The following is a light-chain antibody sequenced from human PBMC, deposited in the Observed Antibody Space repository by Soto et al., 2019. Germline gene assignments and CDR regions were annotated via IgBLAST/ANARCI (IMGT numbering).Light chain of an antibody. Sequence: EIVLTQSPGTLSLSPGERATLSCRASQSVSSSYLAWYQQKPGQAPRLRIYVASSRATGIPDRFSGSGSGTDFTLTISRLEPEDFAVYYCQQYGSSPTWTFGQGTKVEIK. CDR2: VAS. CDR3: QQYGSSPTWT. J-gene: IGKJ1*01. CDR1: QSVSSSY. V-gene: IGKV3-20*01.